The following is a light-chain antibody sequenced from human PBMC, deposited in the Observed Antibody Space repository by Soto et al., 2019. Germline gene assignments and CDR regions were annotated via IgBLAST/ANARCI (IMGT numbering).Light chain of an antibody. CDR2: GAS. CDR1: QSVSSN. V-gene: IGKV3-20*01. CDR3: QQYGSSPSWT. J-gene: IGKJ1*01. Sequence: EVVVTQSPATLSVSPGERATLSCRASQSVSSNLAWYQQKPGQAPRLLIYGASSRATVIPDRFSGSGSGTDFTLNISRLEPADFAVYYCQQYGSSPSWTFGQGTKVDIK.